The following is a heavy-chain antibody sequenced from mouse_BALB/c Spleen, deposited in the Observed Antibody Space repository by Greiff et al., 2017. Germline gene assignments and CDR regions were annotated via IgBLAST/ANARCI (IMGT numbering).Heavy chain of an antibody. CDR3: ARDGDYEAWFAY. CDR1: GFTFSDYY. J-gene: IGHJ3*01. V-gene: IGHV5-4*02. Sequence: EVQVVESGGGLVKPGGSLKLSCAASGFTFSDYYMYWVRQTPEKRLEWVATISDGGSYTYYPDSVKGRFTISRDNAKNNLYLQMSSLKSEDTAMYYCARDGDYEAWFAYWGQGTLVTVSA. CDR2: ISDGGSYT. D-gene: IGHD2-4*01.